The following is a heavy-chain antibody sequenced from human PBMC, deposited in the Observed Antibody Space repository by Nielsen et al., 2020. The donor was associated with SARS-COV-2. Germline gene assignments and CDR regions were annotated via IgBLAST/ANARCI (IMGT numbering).Heavy chain of an antibody. CDR3: ARHRGTIAVAGTDYYYGMDV. J-gene: IGHJ6*02. V-gene: IGHV5-10-1*01. Sequence: GESLKISCKGSGYSFTSYWISWVRQMPGKGLEWMGRIDPSDSYTNYSPSFQGHVTISADKSISTAYLQWSSLKASDTAMYYCARHRGTIAVAGTDYYYGMDVWGQGTTVTASS. CDR2: IDPSDSYT. CDR1: GYSFTSYW. D-gene: IGHD6-19*01.